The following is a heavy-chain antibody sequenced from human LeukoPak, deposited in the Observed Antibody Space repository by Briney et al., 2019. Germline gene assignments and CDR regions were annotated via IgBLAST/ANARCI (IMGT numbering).Heavy chain of an antibody. Sequence: PGGSLRLSCAASGITFRNYAVTWVRQAPGKGLEWVSTISGSGGSTYYADSVKARFSISRDNSKSTVYLQMSSLTAEDTAVYFCAEPLSYSSGWVYWGRGTLVTVSS. CDR3: AEPLSYSSGWVY. V-gene: IGHV3-23*01. CDR1: GITFRNYA. D-gene: IGHD6-19*01. CDR2: ISGSGGST. J-gene: IGHJ4*02.